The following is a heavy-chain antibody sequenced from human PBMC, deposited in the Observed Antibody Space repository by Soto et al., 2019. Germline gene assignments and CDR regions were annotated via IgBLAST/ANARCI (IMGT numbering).Heavy chain of an antibody. V-gene: IGHV1-58*01. D-gene: IGHD6-13*01. Sequence: SVKVSCKASGFTFTSSAVQWVRQARGQRLEWIGWIVVGSGNTNYAQKFQERVTITRDMSTSTAYMELSSLRSEDTAVYYCAAGYSSSWHYYYYGMDVWGQGTTVTVSS. CDR1: GFTFTSSA. CDR2: IVVGSGNT. CDR3: AAGYSSSWHYYYYGMDV. J-gene: IGHJ6*02.